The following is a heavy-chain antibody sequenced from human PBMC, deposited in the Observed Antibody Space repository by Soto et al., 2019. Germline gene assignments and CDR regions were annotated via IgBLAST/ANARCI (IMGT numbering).Heavy chain of an antibody. V-gene: IGHV1-69*12. CDR1: GGTFSNSA. Sequence: QVQLEQSGAEVKKPRSSVKVSCKASGGTFSNSAISWVRQAPGQGLEWLGGIMPIFRTPDYAQKFQGRVTITADESSSTAYMELSGLRYDDTAIYYCERDKDRLQLGGNYYYMLDVWGQGTTVTFSS. J-gene: IGHJ6*02. D-gene: IGHD1-26*01. CDR3: ERDKDRLQLGGNYYYMLDV. CDR2: IMPIFRTP.